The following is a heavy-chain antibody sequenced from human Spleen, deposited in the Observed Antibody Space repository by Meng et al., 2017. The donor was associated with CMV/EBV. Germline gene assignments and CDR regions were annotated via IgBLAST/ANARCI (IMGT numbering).Heavy chain of an antibody. CDR2: VNPNTGGA. CDR3: ARAPPALYYYGSGSLYYGMDV. D-gene: IGHD3-10*01. J-gene: IGHJ6*02. V-gene: IGHV1-2*02. Sequence: ASVKVSCKASGYSFTGYFMHWVRQAPGQGLEWMGWVNPNTGGANYAQKFQGRVNMTRDTSISTTYMELNRLRSDDTAVYYCARAPPALYYYGSGSLYYGMDVWGQGTTVTVSS. CDR1: GYSFTGYF.